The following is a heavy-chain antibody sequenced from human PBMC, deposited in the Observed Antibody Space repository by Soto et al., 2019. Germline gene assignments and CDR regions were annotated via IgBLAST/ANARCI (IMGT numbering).Heavy chain of an antibody. V-gene: IGHV2-5*01. D-gene: IGHD6-6*01. CDR3: ARGLAARPFFAFDV. J-gene: IGHJ3*01. Sequence: SGPTLVNPTQTLTLTCSFSGFSLTTSGVGVGWVRQPPGKALEWLAHIYWSGDEHYRPSLESRLSITKDASKNKVVLVMTNMDPVDTATYYCARGLAARPFFAFDVWGQGTMVTVSS. CDR2: IYWSGDE. CDR1: GFSLTTSGVG.